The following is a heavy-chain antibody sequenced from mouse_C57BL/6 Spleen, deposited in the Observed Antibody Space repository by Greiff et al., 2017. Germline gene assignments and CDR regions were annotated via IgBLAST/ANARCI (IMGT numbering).Heavy chain of an antibody. J-gene: IGHJ3*01. CDR3: TRDGGAY. D-gene: IGHD2-3*01. CDR1: GYTFTDYE. V-gene: IGHV1-15*01. CDR2: IDPETGGT. Sequence: VQLQQSGAELVRPGASVTLSCKASGYTFTDYEMHWVKQTPVHGLEWIGAIDPETGGTAYNQKFKGKAILTADKSSSTAYMELRSLASEDSAVYYCTRDGGAYWGQGTLVTVSA.